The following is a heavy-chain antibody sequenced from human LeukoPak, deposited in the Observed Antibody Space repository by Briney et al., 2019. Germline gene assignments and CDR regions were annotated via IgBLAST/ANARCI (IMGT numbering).Heavy chain of an antibody. CDR2: IYYTGTT. CDR1: GDSLSTYY. CDR3: ARDHYDSRGQFDP. V-gene: IGHV4-59*01. Sequence: SETLSLTCTVSGDSLSTYYWSWIRQPPGKGLEWIGFIYYTGTTHYNPSLKSRVTFSVDTSKNHFALSLSSVTPADTAVYYCARDHYDSRGQFDPWGQGTLVTVSS. D-gene: IGHD3-22*01. J-gene: IGHJ5*02.